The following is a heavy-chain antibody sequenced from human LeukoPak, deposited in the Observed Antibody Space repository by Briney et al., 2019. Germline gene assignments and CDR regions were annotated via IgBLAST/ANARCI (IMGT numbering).Heavy chain of an antibody. CDR3: ARAPDGVDAFDI. J-gene: IGHJ3*02. CDR2: VNPNSGGT. V-gene: IGHV1-2*02. CDR1: GYTFTGYY. Sequence: ASVKVSCKASGYTFTGYYMHWVRQAPGQGLEWMGWVNPNSGGTNFAQNFQGRVTMTRDTSISTAYMELSRLTYDDTAVYYCARAPDGVDAFDIWGQGTMVTVSP.